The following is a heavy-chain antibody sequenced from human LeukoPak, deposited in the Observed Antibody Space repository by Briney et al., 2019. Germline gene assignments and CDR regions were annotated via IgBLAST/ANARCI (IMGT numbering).Heavy chain of an antibody. V-gene: IGHV3-73*01. CDR2: IRSKANSYAT. J-gene: IGHJ4*02. CDR1: GFTFSGSA. CDR3: TGVGSTGY. D-gene: IGHD1-26*01. Sequence: GGSLRLSCAASGFTFSGSAIHWVRQASGKGLEWVGRIRSKANSYATAYAASVKGRFTISRDDSKNTAYLQMNSLKTEDTAVYFWTGVGSTGYLGRGNLVNGSS.